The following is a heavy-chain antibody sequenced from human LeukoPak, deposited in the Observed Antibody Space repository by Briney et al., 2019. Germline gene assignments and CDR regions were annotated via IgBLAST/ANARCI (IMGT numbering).Heavy chain of an antibody. CDR3: ASRGDLDQHIDY. D-gene: IGHD2-21*02. J-gene: IGHJ4*02. CDR1: GGSLSSYY. Sequence: SETLSLTCTVSGGSLSSYYWSWIRQPPGKGLEWSGYIYYSGRTKYNPSLKSRVTISVDTSKNQFSLILTSVTAADTAVYYCASRGDLDQHIDYWGQGTLVTVSS. CDR2: IYYSGRT. V-gene: IGHV4-59*01.